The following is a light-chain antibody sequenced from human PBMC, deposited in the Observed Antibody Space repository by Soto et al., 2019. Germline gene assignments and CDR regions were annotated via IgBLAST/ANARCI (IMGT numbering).Light chain of an antibody. V-gene: IGKV1-5*01. J-gene: IGKJ4*01. Sequence: DIQMTQSSSTLSASVGDRVTITCRASQSISSWLAWYQQKPGKAPKLLIYDAYSLESGTPSRFSGRRSGTEFTLTIASVQPEDFATYYCQQYDRYTPLTFGGGTKVEI. CDR3: QQYDRYTPLT. CDR2: DAY. CDR1: QSISSW.